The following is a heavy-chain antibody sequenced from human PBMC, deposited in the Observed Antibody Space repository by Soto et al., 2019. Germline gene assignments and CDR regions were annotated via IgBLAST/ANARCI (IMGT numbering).Heavy chain of an antibody. Sequence: LRLAWRGAWKACSACSMPWDRQDPGKGLEWVSTISGSGGSTYYADSVKGRFTISRVNSKTTLYLQMNSLRAEDTAVYYCAKDGYTGFFPSHFDNWGQGTLVTVSS. V-gene: IGHV3-23*01. CDR1: WKACSACS. J-gene: IGHJ4*02. D-gene: IGHD5-12*01. CDR2: ISGSGGST. CDR3: AKDGYTGFFPSHFDN.